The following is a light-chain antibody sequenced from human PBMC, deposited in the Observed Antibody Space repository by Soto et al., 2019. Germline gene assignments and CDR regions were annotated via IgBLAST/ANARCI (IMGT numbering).Light chain of an antibody. CDR1: QGISSY. Sequence: DIQMTQSPSSLSASVGDRVTITCRASQGISSYLNWYQQKPGKAPKLLIYAASSLQSGVPSRFSGSGSGTDFTLTIGSLQPEDFATYYCQQSYSTPPTFGQGTKLEIK. V-gene: IGKV1-39*01. J-gene: IGKJ2*01. CDR2: AAS. CDR3: QQSYSTPPT.